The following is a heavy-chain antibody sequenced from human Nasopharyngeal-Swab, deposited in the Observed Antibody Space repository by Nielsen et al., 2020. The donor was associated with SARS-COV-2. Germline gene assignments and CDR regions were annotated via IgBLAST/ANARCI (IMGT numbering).Heavy chain of an antibody. V-gene: IGHV3-23*01. CDR1: GFTFSSYA. J-gene: IGHJ4*02. D-gene: IGHD1-26*01. CDR2: ISCSGGST. Sequence: GESLKLSCAASGFTFSSYAMSWVRQAPGKGLEWVSAISCSGGSTYYADSVKGRFTISRDNSKNTLYLQMNSLRAEDTAVYYCAKVPEFSGTNSYYFDYWGQGTLVTVSS. CDR3: AKVPEFSGTNSYYFDY.